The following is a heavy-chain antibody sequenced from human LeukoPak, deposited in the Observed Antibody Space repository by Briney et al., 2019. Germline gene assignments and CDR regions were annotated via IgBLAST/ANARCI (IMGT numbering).Heavy chain of an antibody. CDR1: GFTFNNYY. Sequence: GGSLRLSCAASGFTFNNYYMSWIRRAPGKGREWSSYISISGYSTYYADSVKGRFTISRDNAKNSLYLQMNNLRPEDTAFYYCARRYDFWSGYYGWFDPWGQGTLVTVSS. CDR3: ARRYDFWSGYYGWFDP. D-gene: IGHD3-3*01. J-gene: IGHJ5*02. V-gene: IGHV3-11*04. CDR2: ISISGYST.